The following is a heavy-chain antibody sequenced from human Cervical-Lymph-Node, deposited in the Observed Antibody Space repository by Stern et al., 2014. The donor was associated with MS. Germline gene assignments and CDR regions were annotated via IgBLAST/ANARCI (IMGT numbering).Heavy chain of an antibody. CDR3: AREETALVERHNYYGMDV. CDR1: GYPFSIYY. D-gene: IGHD5-18*01. V-gene: IGHV1-46*03. CDR2: INPSGST. Sequence: QVQLVQSGSEVRKPGASMTVSCKASGYPFSIYYMHWVRQAPGQGLEWMGKINPSGSTTYAQKFQGRLTMTSDTSTSTVSLEVSSLRSEDTAVYYCAREETALVERHNYYGMDVWGQGTTVTVTS. J-gene: IGHJ6*02.